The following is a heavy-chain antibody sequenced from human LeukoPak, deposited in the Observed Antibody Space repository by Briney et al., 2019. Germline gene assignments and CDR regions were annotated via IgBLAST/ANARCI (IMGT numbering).Heavy chain of an antibody. V-gene: IGHV1-69*06. D-gene: IGHD6-13*01. CDR3: ARGGSSYYWFDP. Sequence: SVKVSCKASGGTFSSYAISWVRQAPGQGLEWMGGIIPIFGTANYAQKFQGRVTTTADKSTSTAYMELSSLRSEDTAVYYCARGGSSYYWFDPWGQGTLVTVSS. J-gene: IGHJ5*02. CDR1: GGTFSSYA. CDR2: IIPIFGTA.